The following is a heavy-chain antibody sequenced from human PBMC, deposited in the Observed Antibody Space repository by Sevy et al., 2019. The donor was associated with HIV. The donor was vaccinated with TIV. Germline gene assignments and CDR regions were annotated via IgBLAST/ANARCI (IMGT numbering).Heavy chain of an antibody. CDR2: ISYDGSNK. D-gene: IGHD2-15*01. J-gene: IGHJ6*02. CDR3: AKDGVYCSGGSCPEPYYYGMDV. CDR1: GFTFSSYG. V-gene: IGHV3-30*18. Sequence: GGSLRLSCAASGFTFSSYGMHWVRQAPGKGLEWVAVISYDGSNKYYADSVKGRFTISRDNSKNTLYLQMNSLRAEDTAVYYCAKDGVYCSGGSCPEPYYYGMDVWGQGTTVTVSS.